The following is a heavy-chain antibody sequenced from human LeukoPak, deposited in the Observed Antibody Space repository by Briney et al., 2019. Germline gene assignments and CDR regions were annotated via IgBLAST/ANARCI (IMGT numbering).Heavy chain of an antibody. Sequence: SETLSLTCTVSGGSISSSSYYWGWIRQPPGKGLEWIGSIYYSGSTYYNPSLKSRVTISVDTSKNQSSLKLSSVTAADTAVYYCASFKTGYSDYWGQGTLVTVSS. CDR3: ASFKTGYSDY. CDR2: IYYSGST. V-gene: IGHV4-39*01. J-gene: IGHJ4*02. D-gene: IGHD3-9*01. CDR1: GGSISSSSYY.